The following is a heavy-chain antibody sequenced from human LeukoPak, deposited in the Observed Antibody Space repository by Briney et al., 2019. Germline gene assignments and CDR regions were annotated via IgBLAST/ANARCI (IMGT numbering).Heavy chain of an antibody. Sequence: GGSLRLSCAASGFTFSSYSMNWVRQAPGKGLEWVSSISSSSSYIYYADSVKGRFTISRDNAKNSLYLRMNSLRAEDTAVYYCARVRLTTDSSGYYVDYWGQGTLVTVSS. CDR1: GFTFSSYS. CDR2: ISSSSSYI. D-gene: IGHD3-22*01. CDR3: ARVRLTTDSSGYYVDY. V-gene: IGHV3-21*01. J-gene: IGHJ4*02.